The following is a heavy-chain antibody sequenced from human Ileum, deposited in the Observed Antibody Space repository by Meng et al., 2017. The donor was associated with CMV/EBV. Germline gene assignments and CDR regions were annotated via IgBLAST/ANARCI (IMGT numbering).Heavy chain of an antibody. Sequence: GESLKISCVGSGFTFSSYGMTWVRQAPGKGLEWVSALSASGDSTFYADSVKGRFTISRDNSKNTLYLQMNSLGAEDTAVYYCATGQERYHYWGQGTLVTV. J-gene: IGHJ4*02. D-gene: IGHD1-1*01. V-gene: IGHV3-23*01. CDR1: GFTFSSYG. CDR3: ATGQERYHY. CDR2: LSASGDST.